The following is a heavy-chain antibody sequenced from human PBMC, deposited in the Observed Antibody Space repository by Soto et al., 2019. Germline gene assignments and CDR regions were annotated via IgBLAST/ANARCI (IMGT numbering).Heavy chain of an antibody. D-gene: IGHD6-19*01. CDR1: GGSISSSSYY. J-gene: IGHJ5*02. V-gene: IGHV4-39*01. CDR3: ARLFSSMWLPALDP. Sequence: QLQLQESGPGLVKPSETLSLTCTVSGGSISSSSYYWGWIRQPPGKGLEWIGSIYYSGSTYYNPSLKSRVTISVDTSKNQFSLKLSSVTAADTAVYYCARLFSSMWLPALDPWGQGTLVTVSS. CDR2: IYYSGST.